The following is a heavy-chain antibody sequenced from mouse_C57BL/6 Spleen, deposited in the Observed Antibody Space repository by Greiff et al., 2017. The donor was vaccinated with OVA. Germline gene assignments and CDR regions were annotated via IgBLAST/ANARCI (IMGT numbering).Heavy chain of an antibody. CDR1: GYTFTSYW. Sequence: QVQLKQPGAELVKPGASVKMSCKASGYTFTSYWITWVKQRPGQGLEWIGDIYPGSGSTNYNEKFKSKATLTVDTSSSTAYMQLSSLTSEDSAVYYCARITTVVGGDFDVWGTGTTVTVSS. J-gene: IGHJ1*03. V-gene: IGHV1-55*01. D-gene: IGHD1-1*01. CDR2: IYPGSGST. CDR3: ARITTVVGGDFDV.